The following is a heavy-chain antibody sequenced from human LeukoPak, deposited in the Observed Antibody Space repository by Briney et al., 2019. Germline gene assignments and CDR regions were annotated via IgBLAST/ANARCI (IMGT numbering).Heavy chain of an antibody. D-gene: IGHD2-2*01. J-gene: IGHJ6*02. CDR2: IYYSGST. V-gene: IGHV4-59*13. Sequence: PSETLSLTCTVPGGSISSYYWSWIRQPPGKGLGWIGYIYYSGSTNYNPSLKSRVTISVDTSKNQFSLKLSSVTAADTAVYYCARGDIVVVPATPWSYYYGMDVWGQGTTVTVSS. CDR1: GGSISSYY. CDR3: ARGDIVVVPATPWSYYYGMDV.